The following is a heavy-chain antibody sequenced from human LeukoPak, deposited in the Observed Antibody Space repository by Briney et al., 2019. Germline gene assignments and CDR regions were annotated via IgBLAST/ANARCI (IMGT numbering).Heavy chain of an antibody. Sequence: VASVKVSCKAAGYTFVSHGINWVRQATGQGLEWMGWMNPNSGNTGYAQKFQGRVTMTRNTSISTAYMELSSLRSEDTAVYYCALRRGAATNAFDIWGQGTMVTVSS. CDR3: ALRRGAATNAFDI. CDR1: GYTFVSHG. V-gene: IGHV1-8*01. D-gene: IGHD1-26*01. J-gene: IGHJ3*02. CDR2: MNPNSGNT.